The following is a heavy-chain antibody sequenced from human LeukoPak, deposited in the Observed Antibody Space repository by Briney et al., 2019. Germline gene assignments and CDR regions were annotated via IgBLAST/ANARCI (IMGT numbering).Heavy chain of an antibody. CDR1: GFTFSSYG. J-gene: IGHJ4*02. CDR3: AKDVWGARGYSAFDY. CDR2: IRYDGSNK. Sequence: AGGSLRLTCAASGFTFSSYGMHWVRQAPGKGLEWVAFIRYDGSNKYYADSVKGRFTISRDNSKNTLYLQMNSLRAEDTAVYYCAKDVWGARGYSAFDYWGQGTLVTVSS. D-gene: IGHD5-12*01. V-gene: IGHV3-30*02.